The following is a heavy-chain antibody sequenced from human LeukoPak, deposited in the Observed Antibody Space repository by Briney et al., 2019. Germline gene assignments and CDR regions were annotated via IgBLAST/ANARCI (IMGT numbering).Heavy chain of an antibody. CDR1: GGTFSSYA. D-gene: IGHD6-6*01. Sequence: SVKVSCKASGGTFSSYAISGVRQAAGKGLDGMGGIIPIFGTANYAKKFQGRVTSTADESTRTAYMELSSLRSEDTAVYYCARDSEFFASRPFWWGQGTLVTVSS. CDR3: ARDSEFFASRPFW. V-gene: IGHV1-69*01. J-gene: IGHJ4*02. CDR2: IIPIFGTA.